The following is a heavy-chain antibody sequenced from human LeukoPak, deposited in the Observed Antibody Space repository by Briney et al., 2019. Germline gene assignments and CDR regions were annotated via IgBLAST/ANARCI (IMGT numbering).Heavy chain of an antibody. Sequence: PGGSLRLSCAASGFTFSSYSMNWVRQAPGKGREGVSSISSSSSYIYYADSVKGRFTISRDNAKNSLYLQMNSLRAEDTAVYYCASLAYCSSTSCYGMDVWGQGTTVTVSS. V-gene: IGHV3-21*01. CDR1: GFTFSSYS. CDR3: ASLAYCSSTSCYGMDV. D-gene: IGHD2-2*01. J-gene: IGHJ6*02. CDR2: ISSSSSYI.